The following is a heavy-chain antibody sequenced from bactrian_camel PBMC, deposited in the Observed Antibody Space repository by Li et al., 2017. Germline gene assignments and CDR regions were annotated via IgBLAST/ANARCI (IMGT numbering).Heavy chain of an antibody. CDR3: AADLLLMRPLEASEYKY. V-gene: IGHV3S40*01. D-gene: IGHD8*01. CDR2: IYTGTDRT. CDR1: GGTEDGFY. Sequence: VQLVESGGGSVQAGGSVRLSCVTSGGTEDGFYAAWIRQAPGKGREGVASIYTGTDRTYYADSVKGRFAIWQDNAKATVYLEINYLRPEDTAMYYCAADLLLMRPLEASEYKYWGQGTQVTVS. J-gene: IGHJ4*01.